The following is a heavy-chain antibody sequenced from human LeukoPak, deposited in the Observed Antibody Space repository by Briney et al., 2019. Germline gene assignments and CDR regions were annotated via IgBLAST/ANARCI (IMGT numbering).Heavy chain of an antibody. CDR1: VGTFSSYA. CDR2: IIPILGIA. Sequence: GSSVKVSCKASVGTFSSYAISWVRQPPAQGLEWMGRIIPILGIANYAQKFQGRVTITADKSTSTAYMELSSLRSEDTAVYYCASNYYDSSGRKVPAYNDYWGQGTLVTVSS. D-gene: IGHD3-22*01. CDR3: ASNYYDSSGRKVPAYNDY. J-gene: IGHJ4*02. V-gene: IGHV1-69*04.